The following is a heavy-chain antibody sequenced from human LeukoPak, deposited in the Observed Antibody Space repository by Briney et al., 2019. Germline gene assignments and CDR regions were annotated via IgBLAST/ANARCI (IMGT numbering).Heavy chain of an antibody. CDR3: ARDVDLGAFDI. D-gene: IGHD2-21*01. Sequence: PGGSLRLSCAASGFTFSSYSMNWVRQAPGKGLEWVSSISSSSSYIYYADSVKGRFTISRDNAKNSLYLQMDSLRAEDTAVYYCARDVDLGAFDIWGQGTMVTVSS. V-gene: IGHV3-21*01. J-gene: IGHJ3*02. CDR1: GFTFSSYS. CDR2: ISSSSSYI.